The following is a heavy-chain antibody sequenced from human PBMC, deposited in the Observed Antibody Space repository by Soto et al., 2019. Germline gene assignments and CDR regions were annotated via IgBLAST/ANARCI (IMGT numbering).Heavy chain of an antibody. CDR2: IIPIFGTA. J-gene: IGHJ6*03. V-gene: IGHV1-69*01. CDR1: GDTFSSYA. D-gene: IGHD3-16*01. Sequence: QVQLVQSGAEAKKPGSSVKVSCKASGDTFSSYAISWVRQAPGQGLEWMGGIIPIFGTANYAQKFQGRVTITADESTSMAYMEVSGLRSEDTAVSYCSRDGSDYLSRASPMDVWGEGTTVTVAS. CDR3: SRDGSDYLSRASPMDV.